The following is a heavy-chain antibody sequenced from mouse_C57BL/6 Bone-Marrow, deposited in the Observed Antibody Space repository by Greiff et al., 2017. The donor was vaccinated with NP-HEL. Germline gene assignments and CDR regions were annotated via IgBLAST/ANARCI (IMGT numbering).Heavy chain of an antibody. V-gene: IGHV1-82*01. D-gene: IGHD6-1*01. Sequence: QVQLQQSGPELVKPGASVKISCKASSYTFSTSWMNWMKQRPGKGLEWIGRIYSGDGDTHYSGNFEGKASLTADKSSNSAYMQLSSLTSEDSAVYFCARGESWGAFFDYWGQGTTLTVSS. CDR3: ARGESWGAFFDY. CDR2: IYSGDGDT. CDR1: SYTFSTSW. J-gene: IGHJ2*01.